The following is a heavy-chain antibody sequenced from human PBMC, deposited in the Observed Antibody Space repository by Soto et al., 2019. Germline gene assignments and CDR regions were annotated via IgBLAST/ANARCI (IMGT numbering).Heavy chain of an antibody. CDR3: AQDGDDSRPPDSFDS. CDR1: GFSFSNYA. J-gene: IGHJ4*02. V-gene: IGHV3-23*01. Sequence: DVQLLESGGGLVQPGGSLRLSCEASGFSFSNYAMSWVRQAPGKRPEWVSSITSSGDRTHYADSAKGRFTISRDNSKNTLFLHMSILRLEDTAIYHGAQDGDDSRPPDSFDSWGQGALVTVSS. D-gene: IGHD3-22*01. CDR2: ITSSGDRT.